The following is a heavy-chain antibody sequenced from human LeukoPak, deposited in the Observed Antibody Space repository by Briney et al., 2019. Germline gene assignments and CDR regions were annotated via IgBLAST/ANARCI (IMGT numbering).Heavy chain of an antibody. Sequence: GGSLRLSCAASGFTFSSYATSWVRQAPGKGLEWVSAISGSGGSTYYADSVKGRFTISRDNSKNTLYLQMNSLRVEDTAVYYCVRDADWAFNYWGQGALVTVSS. CDR3: VRDADWAFNY. J-gene: IGHJ4*02. CDR1: GFTFSSYA. D-gene: IGHD3-9*01. V-gene: IGHV3-23*01. CDR2: ISGSGGST.